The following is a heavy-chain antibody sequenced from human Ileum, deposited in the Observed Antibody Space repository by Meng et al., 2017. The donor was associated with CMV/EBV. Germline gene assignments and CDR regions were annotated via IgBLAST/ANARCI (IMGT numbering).Heavy chain of an antibody. D-gene: IGHD5-12*01. Sequence: QGPIHQGGAGRLKPSEPPSLTGSLGGSFSPYTWSWIRQAPGKGLEWIGEINQYGSTNFNPSVKSRVTISRDTSKNQFSLRLNSVTAADAAVYYCVTADHHAIKYWGQGTLVTVSS. J-gene: IGHJ4*02. CDR2: INQYGST. V-gene: IGHV4-34*01. CDR1: GSFSPYT. CDR3: VTADHHAIKY.